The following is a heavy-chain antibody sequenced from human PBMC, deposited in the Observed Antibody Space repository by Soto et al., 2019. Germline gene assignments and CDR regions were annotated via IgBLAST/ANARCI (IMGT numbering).Heavy chain of an antibody. CDR3: ERDKGDGSGSYYGY. CDR1: GYTFTSYG. V-gene: IGHV1-18*01. J-gene: IGHJ4*02. D-gene: IGHD3-10*01. Sequence: QVQLVQSGAEVKKPGASVKVSCKASGYTFTSYGISWVRQAPGQGLEWMGWISAYNGNTNYAQKLPGRVTMTTDTSTSTAYGERRRLRSDDTAVYYWERDKGDGSGSYYGYWGQGSLVTVSS. CDR2: ISAYNGNT.